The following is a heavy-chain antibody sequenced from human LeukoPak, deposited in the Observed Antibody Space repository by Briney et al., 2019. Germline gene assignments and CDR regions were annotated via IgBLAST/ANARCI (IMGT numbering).Heavy chain of an antibody. CDR2: MKRDGGEK. CDR1: TFTFTPGW. D-gene: IGHD5-18*01. Sequence: PGGSLRLSCEASTFTFTPGWMSWVRQAPGEGLEWVAMMKRDGGEKHYVDSVRGRFTISRDNAKNSLYLQMDSLRDEDTAVYYCASLDTAHPSGVHWGQGTLVTVSS. J-gene: IGHJ4*02. CDR3: ASLDTAHPSGVH. V-gene: IGHV3-7*01.